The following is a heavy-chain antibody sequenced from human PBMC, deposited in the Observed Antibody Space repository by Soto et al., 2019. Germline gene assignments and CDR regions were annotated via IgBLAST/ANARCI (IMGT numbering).Heavy chain of an antibody. D-gene: IGHD5-18*01. CDR3: ARETIVDTAVFP. CDR1: GFTFSSYA. Sequence: GGSLRLSCAASGFTFSSYAMHWVHQAPGKGLEWVAVISYDGSNKYYADSVKGRFTISRDNSKNTLYLQMNSLRAEDTAVYYCARETIVDTAVFPWGQGTLVTVSS. J-gene: IGHJ5*02. CDR2: ISYDGSNK. V-gene: IGHV3-30-3*01.